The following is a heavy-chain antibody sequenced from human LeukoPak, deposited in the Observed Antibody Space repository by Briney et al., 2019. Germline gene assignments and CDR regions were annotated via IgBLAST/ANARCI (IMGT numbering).Heavy chain of an antibody. CDR1: GFTFNIYA. CDR3: AKAEVGDY. V-gene: IGHV3-23*01. CDR2: ITNSGGSA. J-gene: IGHJ4*02. D-gene: IGHD1-26*01. Sequence: PGGSLRLSCAASGFTFNIYAMCWVRQAPGKGLEWVSTITNSGGSAFYADSVKGRFAISRDNSKNTLYLQMNSLRAEDTAVYYCAKAEVGDYWGQGTLVTVSA.